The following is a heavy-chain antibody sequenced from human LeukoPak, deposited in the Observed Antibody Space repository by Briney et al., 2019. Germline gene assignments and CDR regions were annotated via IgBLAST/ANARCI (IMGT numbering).Heavy chain of an antibody. V-gene: IGHV3-48*04. CDR1: GFTFSSYS. D-gene: IGHD3-3*01. J-gene: IGHJ4*02. CDR2: ISSSSDTI. Sequence: GGSLRLSCAASGFTFSSYSMNWVRQAPGKGLEWVSYISSSSDTIYYADSVKGQFTISRDNAKNSLYLQVNSLRAEDAAVYYCARGFSDYFDYWGQGTLVTVSS. CDR3: ARGFSDYFDY.